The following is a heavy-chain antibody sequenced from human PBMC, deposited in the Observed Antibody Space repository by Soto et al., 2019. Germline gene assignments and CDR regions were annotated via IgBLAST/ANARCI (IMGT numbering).Heavy chain of an antibody. Sequence: GESLKISCKGSGYSFTSYWIGWVRQMPGKGLEWMGIIYPGDSDTRYSPSFQGQVTISADKSISTAYLQWSSLKASDTAMYYCARPSSWSTVTLNPPDYWGQGTLVTVSS. D-gene: IGHD4-17*01. CDR3: ARPSSWSTVTLNPPDY. V-gene: IGHV5-51*01. CDR2: IYPGDSDT. CDR1: GYSFTSYW. J-gene: IGHJ4*02.